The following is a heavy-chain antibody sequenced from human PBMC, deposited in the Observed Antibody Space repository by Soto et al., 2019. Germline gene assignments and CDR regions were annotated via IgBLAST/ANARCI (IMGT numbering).Heavy chain of an antibody. CDR1: GGSINSGGYY. CDR3: ARTSPDDSSDYYYGYYFTDY. CDR2: IYYSGRT. Sequence: PSETLSLTCNVSGGSINSGGYYWSWIRQHPGKGLEWIGYIYYSGRTYYNPSLKSRVTLSIDTSKNQFSLKLSSVTAADTAVYYCARTSPDDSSDYYYGYYFTDYWGQGTLVTVSS. D-gene: IGHD3-22*01. J-gene: IGHJ4*02. V-gene: IGHV4-31*03.